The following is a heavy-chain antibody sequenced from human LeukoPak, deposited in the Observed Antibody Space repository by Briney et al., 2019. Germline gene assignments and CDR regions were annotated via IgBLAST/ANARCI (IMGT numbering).Heavy chain of an antibody. V-gene: IGHV3-23*01. CDR2: ISVSGDAK. CDR3: AQGSSSGWYPY. J-gene: IGHJ4*02. Sequence: ETLSLTCSVSGYYISSGYYWDSIRQAPGKGLEWVSPISVSGDAKYYADSVKGRFIISRDNSRNTLYLQINSLIAEDTALYYCAQGSSSGWYPYWGQGTLVTVSS. D-gene: IGHD6-19*01. CDR1: GYYISSGYY.